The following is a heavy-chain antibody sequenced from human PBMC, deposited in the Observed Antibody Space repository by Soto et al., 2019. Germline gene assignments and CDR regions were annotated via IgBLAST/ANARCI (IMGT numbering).Heavy chain of an antibody. CDR3: ARVHLYNWKAFARPNYFDY. V-gene: IGHV1-69*13. J-gene: IGHJ4*02. D-gene: IGHD1-20*01. Sequence: GASVKVSCKASGGTFSSYAISWVRQAPGQGLEWMGGIIPIFGTANYAQKFQGRVTITADESTSTAYMELSSLRSEDTAVYYCARVHLYNWKAFARPNYFDYWGQGTLVTVSS. CDR2: IIPIFGTA. CDR1: GGTFSSYA.